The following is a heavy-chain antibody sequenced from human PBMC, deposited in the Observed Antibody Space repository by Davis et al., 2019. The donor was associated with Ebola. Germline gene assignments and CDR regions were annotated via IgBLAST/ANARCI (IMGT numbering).Heavy chain of an antibody. CDR2: INPSGGST. V-gene: IGHV1-46*01. Sequence: ASLKVSCKASGYTFTSYYIHWVRQAPGHGLEWVGIINPSGGSTSYAQKIKGRVTMTRDSTTSTVYLELSGLRSEETAVYYCARAVRFYYGVGVWGQGTTVTVSS. J-gene: IGHJ6*02. CDR3: ARAVRFYYGVGV. CDR1: GYTFTSYY. D-gene: IGHD2/OR15-2a*01.